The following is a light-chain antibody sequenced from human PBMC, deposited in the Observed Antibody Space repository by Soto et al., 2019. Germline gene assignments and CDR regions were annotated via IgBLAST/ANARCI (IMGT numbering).Light chain of an antibody. CDR2: DVS. V-gene: IGLV2-14*01. Sequence: QSVLTQPASVSGSPGQSITISCTGTSSDVGGYNYVSWYQQHPGKAPKLMIYDVSNRPSGVSNRFSGSKSGNTASLTISGLQAEDEADYYCSSYTGSSNYVVFGGGTKLTVL. CDR3: SSYTGSSNYVV. J-gene: IGLJ2*01. CDR1: SSDVGGYNY.